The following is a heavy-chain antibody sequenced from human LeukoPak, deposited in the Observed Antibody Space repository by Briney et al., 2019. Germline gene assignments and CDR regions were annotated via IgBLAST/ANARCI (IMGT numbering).Heavy chain of an antibody. CDR2: ISGSGTI. D-gene: IGHD3-10*01. J-gene: IGHJ5*02. CDR3: ARDSGTTGEVKFDP. Sequence: SSETLSLTCTVSGGSIHSYWSWIRQPAGKGLEWIGRISGSGTITYNPALQSRLTISIDTSKNQFSLKLMSVTAADTAVYYCARDSGTTGEVKFDPWGQGTLVTVSS. CDR1: GGSIHSY. V-gene: IGHV4-4*07.